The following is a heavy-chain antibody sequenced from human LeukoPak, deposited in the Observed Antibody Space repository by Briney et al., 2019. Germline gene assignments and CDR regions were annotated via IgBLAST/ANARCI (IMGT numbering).Heavy chain of an antibody. CDR1: GFTFSSYA. D-gene: IGHD2-15*01. J-gene: IGHJ4*02. V-gene: IGHV3-23*01. CDR3: AKDRSVSCASTGPAYCFDY. CDR2: ISGSGGST. Sequence: PGGSLRLSCAASGFTFSSYAMSWVRQAPGKGLEWVSAISGSGGSTYYADSVKGRFTISRDNSKNTLYLQMNSLRAEDTAVYYCAKDRSVSCASTGPAYCFDYWGQGTLVTVSS.